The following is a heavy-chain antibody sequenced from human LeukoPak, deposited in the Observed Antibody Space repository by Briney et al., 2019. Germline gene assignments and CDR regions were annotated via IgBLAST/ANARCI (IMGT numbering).Heavy chain of an antibody. V-gene: IGHV3-15*01. Sequence: AGSLRLSCAASGFTFSNAWMSWVRQAPGKGLEWIGRIKSKTDGGTTDYAAPVKGRFTIPRDDSKNTLYLQMNSLKTEDTAVYYCTTVGYHYGMDVWGQGTTVTVSS. J-gene: IGHJ6*02. CDR2: IKSKTDGGTT. CDR3: TTVGYHYGMDV. CDR1: GFTFSNAW.